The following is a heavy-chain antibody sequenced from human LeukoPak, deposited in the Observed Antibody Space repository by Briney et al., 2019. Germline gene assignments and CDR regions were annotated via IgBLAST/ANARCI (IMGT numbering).Heavy chain of an antibody. J-gene: IGHJ6*02. CDR1: GGSISSGGYY. CDR3: ARDPVSVAAAGKGYYYYYGMDV. Sequence: TLSLTCTVSGGSISSGGYYWSWIRQHPGKGLEWIGYIYYSGSTYYNPSLKSRVTISVDTSKNQFSLKLSSVTAADTAVYYCARDPVSVAAAGKGYYYYYGMDVWGQGTTVTVSS. CDR2: IYYSGST. D-gene: IGHD6-13*01. V-gene: IGHV4-31*03.